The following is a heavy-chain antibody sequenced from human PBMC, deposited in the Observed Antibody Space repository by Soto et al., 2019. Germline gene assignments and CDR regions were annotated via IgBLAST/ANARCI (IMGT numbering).Heavy chain of an antibody. CDR3: ARVYFWSGSLWFDP. V-gene: IGHV4-59*01. CDR1: GGSISSYY. CDR2: IYYSGST. J-gene: IGHJ5*02. D-gene: IGHD3-3*01. Sequence: SETLSLTCTVSGGSISSYYWSWIRQPPGKGLEWIGYIYYSGSTNYNPSIKSRVTISVDTSKNQFSLKLSSVTAADTAVYYCARVYFWSGSLWFDPWGQGTLVTVSS.